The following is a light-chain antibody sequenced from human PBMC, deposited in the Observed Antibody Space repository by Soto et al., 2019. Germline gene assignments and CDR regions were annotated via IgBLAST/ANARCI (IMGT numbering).Light chain of an antibody. V-gene: IGLV1-47*01. J-gene: IGLJ1*01. CDR1: TSNFGTKS. CDR2: RNN. Sequence: QSALTQPPSASGTPGQRVTISCSGATSNFGTKSVNWYQHLPGAAPRLLIYRNNQRPSGVPDRFSDSKSGTSASLAISGLRSEDEADYYCAAWDDSLSVYVFGTGTKVTVL. CDR3: AAWDDSLSVYV.